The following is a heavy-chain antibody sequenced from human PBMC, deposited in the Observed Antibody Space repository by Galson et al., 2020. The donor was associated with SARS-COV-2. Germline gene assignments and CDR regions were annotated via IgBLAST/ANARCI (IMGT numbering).Heavy chain of an antibody. CDR1: GFSLSTSGVG. J-gene: IGHJ4*02. D-gene: IGHD6-19*01. CDR2: IYWDDDK. Sequence: SCPTLVKPTQTLTLTCTFSGFSLSTSGVGVGWIRQPPGKALEWLALIYWDDDKRYSPSLKSRLTITKDTSKNQVVLTMTNMDPVDTATYYCAHRGSSGWWGDYFDYWGQGTLVTVSS. CDR3: AHRGSSGWWGDYFDY. V-gene: IGHV2-5*02.